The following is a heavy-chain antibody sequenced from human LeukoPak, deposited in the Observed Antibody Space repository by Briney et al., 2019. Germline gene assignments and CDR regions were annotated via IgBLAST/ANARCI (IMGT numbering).Heavy chain of an antibody. CDR2: INHSGST. V-gene: IGHV4-34*01. Sequence: SETLSLTCAVYGGSFSGYYWSWIRQPPGKGLEWIGEINHSGSTNYNPSLKSRFTISVDTSKNQFSLKMRSVTAADTAVYYCARARGTVATDYWGQGTLVTVSS. J-gene: IGHJ4*02. CDR3: ARARGTVATDY. D-gene: IGHD5-12*01. CDR1: GGSFSGYY.